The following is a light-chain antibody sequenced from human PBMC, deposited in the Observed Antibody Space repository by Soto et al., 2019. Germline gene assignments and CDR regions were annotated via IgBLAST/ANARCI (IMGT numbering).Light chain of an antibody. J-gene: IGLJ2*01. CDR3: QSYDSSLIYVV. CDR1: SSNIGAGYD. Sequence: QSVLTQPPSVSGAPGQRVTISCTGSSSNIGAGYDVHWYQQLPGTAPKLLIYGNSNRPSGVPDRFSGSKSGTSASLAITGLQAEDEADYYCQSYDSSLIYVVFVGGTKLTVL. V-gene: IGLV1-40*01. CDR2: GNS.